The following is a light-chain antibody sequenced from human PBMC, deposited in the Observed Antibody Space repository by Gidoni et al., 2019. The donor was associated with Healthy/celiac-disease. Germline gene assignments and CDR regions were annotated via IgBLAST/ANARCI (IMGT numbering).Light chain of an antibody. CDR1: QSVSSSY. Sequence: EIVLTQSPGPLSLSPGERATLSCRASQSVSSSYLAWYKQKPGQAPRLLIYGASSRATGIPDRVSGSGSGTDFTLTISRLEPEDVAVYYCQQYGSSLVTFGPGTKVDIK. CDR3: QQYGSSLVT. CDR2: GAS. V-gene: IGKV3-20*01. J-gene: IGKJ3*01.